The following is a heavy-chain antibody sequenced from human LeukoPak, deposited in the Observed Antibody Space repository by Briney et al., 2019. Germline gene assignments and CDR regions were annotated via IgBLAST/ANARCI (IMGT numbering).Heavy chain of an antibody. CDR2: ISWNGGII. J-gene: IGHJ4*02. Sequence: PRGSLRLSCAASGFTFDNYAMHWVRKVPGKGLEWVSGISWNGGIIGYADSVKGRFTISRDSAKNSLYLQMNSLRVEDTALYYCAKGGLRLYFGQFHYWGQGTLVTVSS. D-gene: IGHD3-16*01. CDR3: AKGGLRLYFGQFHY. V-gene: IGHV3-9*01. CDR1: GFTFDNYA.